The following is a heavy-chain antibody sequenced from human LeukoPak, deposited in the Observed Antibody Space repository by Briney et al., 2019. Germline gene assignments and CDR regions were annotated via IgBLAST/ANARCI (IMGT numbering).Heavy chain of an antibody. CDR2: ISGSGGST. CDR1: GFTFSSYA. J-gene: IGHJ4*02. Sequence: HPGGSLRLSCAASGFTFSSYAMSWVRQAPGKGLEWVSAISGSGGSTYYADSVKGRFTISRDNSKNTLYLQMNSLRAEDTAVYYCANDMLGGWLVLGDYWGQGTLVTVSS. CDR3: ANDMLGGWLVLGDY. V-gene: IGHV3-23*01. D-gene: IGHD6-19*01.